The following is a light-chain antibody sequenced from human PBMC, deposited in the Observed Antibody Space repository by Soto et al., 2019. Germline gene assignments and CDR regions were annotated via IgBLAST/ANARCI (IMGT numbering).Light chain of an antibody. J-gene: IGLJ3*02. CDR2: EVS. CDR1: SSDIGDSNF. Sequence: QSALTQPAPVSGSPGQSITISCTGTSSDIGDSNFVSWYQQHPGKAPKLIIFEVSTRPSSVSNRFSGSKSDNTASLTISGLQAEDEAHYYCSSPASTLGVFGGGTKLTVL. CDR3: SSPASTLGV. V-gene: IGLV2-14*01.